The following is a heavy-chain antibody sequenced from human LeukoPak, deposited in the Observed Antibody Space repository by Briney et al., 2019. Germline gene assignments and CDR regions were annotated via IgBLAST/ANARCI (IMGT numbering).Heavy chain of an antibody. D-gene: IGHD6-13*01. V-gene: IGHV4-4*07. J-gene: IGHJ6*03. CDR2: IYTSGST. CDR3: AREPRRSRDHYYYYMDV. CDR1: GGSISSYY. Sequence: SETLSLTCTVSGGSISSYYWSWIRQPAGKGLEWIGRIYTSGSTNYNPSLKSRVTVSVDTSKNQFSLKLSSVTAADTAVYYCAREPRRSRDHYYYYMDVWGKGTTVTVSS.